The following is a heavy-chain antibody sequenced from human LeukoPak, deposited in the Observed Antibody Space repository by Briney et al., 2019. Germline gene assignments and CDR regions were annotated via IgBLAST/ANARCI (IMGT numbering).Heavy chain of an antibody. Sequence: SDTLSLTPTDSGGSINTFYLGWIRQPPGKELEWIGYIYYNGRTNYNPSLKSRVTISMDTSKNQFSLKLSSVTAADTAVYYCARDSEASRLFDYWGQGTLVTVSS. CDR1: GGSINTFY. V-gene: IGHV4-59*01. J-gene: IGHJ4*02. CDR2: IYYNGRT. D-gene: IGHD2-21*01. CDR3: ARDSEASRLFDY.